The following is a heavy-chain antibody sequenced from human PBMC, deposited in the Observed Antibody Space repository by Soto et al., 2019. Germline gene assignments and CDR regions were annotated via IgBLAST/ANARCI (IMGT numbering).Heavy chain of an antibody. J-gene: IGHJ6*02. Sequence: RASVKVSCKVSGYTLTELSMHWVRQAPGKGLEWMGGFDPEDGETIYAQKFQGRVTMTEDTSTDTAYMELSSLRSEDTAVYYCATSSNYDYVWGSYPDYYYYYGMDVWGQGTTVTVSS. CDR2: FDPEDGET. CDR3: ATSSNYDYVWGSYPDYYYYYGMDV. CDR1: GYTLTELS. D-gene: IGHD3-16*02. V-gene: IGHV1-24*01.